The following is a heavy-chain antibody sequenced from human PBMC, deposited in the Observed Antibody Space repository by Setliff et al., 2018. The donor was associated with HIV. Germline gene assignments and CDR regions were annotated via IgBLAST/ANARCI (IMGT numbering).Heavy chain of an antibody. D-gene: IGHD3-10*01. CDR3: ARSLISLVREGVFDI. V-gene: IGHV4-4*07. J-gene: IGHJ3*02. CDR1: GGPISSYY. Sequence: SETLSLTCTVSGGPISSYYWSWIRQPAGRGLEWIGRIYTSGNTNYSPSLKSRVTMSVDTSKNQFSLKLNSVTAADTAVYYCARSLISLVREGVFDIWGQGTMVTVSS. CDR2: IYTSGNT.